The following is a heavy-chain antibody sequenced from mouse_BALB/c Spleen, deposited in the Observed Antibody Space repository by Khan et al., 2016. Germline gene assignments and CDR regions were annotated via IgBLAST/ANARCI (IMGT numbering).Heavy chain of an antibody. CDR2: IDPENGDT. J-gene: IGHJ1*01. CDR3: NALGRWYFDV. CDR1: GFNIKDYY. V-gene: IGHV14-4*02. Sequence: EVQLQESGAELVRSGASVKLSCTASGFNIKDYYMHWVKQRPEQGLEWIGWIDPENGDTEYAPKFQGKATMTADTSSNTAYLQLSSLTSEDTAVSYCNALGRWYFDVWGAGTTVTVSS. D-gene: IGHD4-1*01.